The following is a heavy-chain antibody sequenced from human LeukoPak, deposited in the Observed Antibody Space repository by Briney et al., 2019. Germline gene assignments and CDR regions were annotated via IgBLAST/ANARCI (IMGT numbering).Heavy chain of an antibody. D-gene: IGHD6-13*01. CDR1: GYTFSGYY. Sequence: ASVKVSCKASGYTFSGYYLHWVRQAPGQGLQWVGWINPNSGDTHYAQMFQGRVTVTRDTSINTAYMELRRVGSDDTAVYYCAKSAQYSSAWFTGSFDYWGQGTLVTVSS. CDR2: INPNSGDT. CDR3: AKSAQYSSAWFTGSFDY. V-gene: IGHV1-2*02. J-gene: IGHJ4*02.